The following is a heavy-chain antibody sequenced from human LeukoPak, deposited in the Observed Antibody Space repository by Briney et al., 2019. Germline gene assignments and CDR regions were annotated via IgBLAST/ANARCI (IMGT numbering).Heavy chain of an antibody. CDR3: AKDHFMIDCSGGSCYSEDY. D-gene: IGHD2-15*01. J-gene: IGHJ4*02. V-gene: IGHV3-30*18. Sequence: PGGSLRLSCAASGFTFSSYGMHWVRQAPGKGLEWVAVISYDGSNKYYADSVKGRFTISRDNSKNTLYLQMNSLRAEDTAVYYCAKDHFMIDCSGGSCYSEDYWGQGTLVTVSS. CDR2: ISYDGSNK. CDR1: GFTFSSYG.